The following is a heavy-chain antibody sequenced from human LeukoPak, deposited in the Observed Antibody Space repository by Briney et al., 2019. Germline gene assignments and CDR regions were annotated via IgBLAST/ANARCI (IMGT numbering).Heavy chain of an antibody. J-gene: IGHJ5*02. CDR1: GGTFSSYA. Sequence: SVKVSCKASGGTFSSYAISWVRQAPGQGLEWMGGIIPIFGTANYAQKFQGRVTITADESTSTAYMELSSLRSEDTAVYYCARVTERGFGSTAFDPWGQGTLVTVSS. D-gene: IGHD3-10*01. V-gene: IGHV1-69*13. CDR2: IIPIFGTA. CDR3: ARVTERGFGSTAFDP.